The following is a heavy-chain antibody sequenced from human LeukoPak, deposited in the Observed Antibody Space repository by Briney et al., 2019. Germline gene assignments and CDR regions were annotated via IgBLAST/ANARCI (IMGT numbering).Heavy chain of an antibody. CDR2: ISYDGSNK. D-gene: IGHD3-9*01. Sequence: PGGSLRLSCAASGFTFSSYGMHWVRQAPGKGLEWEAVISYDGSNKYYADSVKGRFTISRDNSKNTLYLQMNSLRAEDTAVYYCAKDVSPLRYFDWLPSDWGQGTLVTVSS. V-gene: IGHV3-30*18. CDR3: AKDVSPLRYFDWLPSD. J-gene: IGHJ4*02. CDR1: GFTFSSYG.